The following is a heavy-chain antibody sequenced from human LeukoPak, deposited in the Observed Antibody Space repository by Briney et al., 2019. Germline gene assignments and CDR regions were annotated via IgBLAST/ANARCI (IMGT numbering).Heavy chain of an antibody. CDR3: VPDAFDI. J-gene: IGHJ3*02. CDR2: ISSSSSHI. V-gene: IGHV3-21*01. CDR1: GFTFSSYS. Sequence: GGSLRLSCAASGFTFSSYSMNWVRQAPGKGLEWVSSISSSSSHIYYADSVKGRFTISRDNAKNSLYLQMNSLRAEDTAVYYCVPDAFDIWGQGTMVTVSS.